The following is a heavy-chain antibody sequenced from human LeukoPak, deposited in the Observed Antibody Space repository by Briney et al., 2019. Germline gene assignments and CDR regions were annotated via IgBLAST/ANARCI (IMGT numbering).Heavy chain of an antibody. J-gene: IGHJ4*02. CDR3: ARGPPLGGSYYEGYYFDY. Sequence: GASVKVSCKVAGGTINNFAISWARQAPGQGLEWMGRIIPILGIANYAQKFQGRVTITADKSTSTAYMELSSLRSEDTAVYYCARGPPLGGSYYEGYYFDYWGQGTLVTVSS. D-gene: IGHD1-26*01. CDR2: IIPILGIA. CDR1: GGTINNFA. V-gene: IGHV1-69*04.